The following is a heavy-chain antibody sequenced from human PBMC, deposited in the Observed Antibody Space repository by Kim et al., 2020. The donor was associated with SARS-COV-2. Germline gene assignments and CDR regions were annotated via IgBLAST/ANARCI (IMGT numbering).Heavy chain of an antibody. V-gene: IGHV4-59*12. D-gene: IGHD3-16*01. CDR1: GDSISRYL. CDR3: AREVGGGARIWFDP. J-gene: IGHJ5*02. CDR2: IYSSGNT. Sequence: SETLSLTCSVSGDSISRYLWTWIRLTPDKGLEWIGNIYSSGNTNYNPSLKGRAAISVDRSKNQVYLRLMSLKAADTGVYYCAREVGGGARIWFDPWGQGTKVSVSS.